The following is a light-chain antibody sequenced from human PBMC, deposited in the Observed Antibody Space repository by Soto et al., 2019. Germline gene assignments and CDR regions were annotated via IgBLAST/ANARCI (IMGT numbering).Light chain of an antibody. CDR1: QRVGTN. Sequence: EIVLTQSAGTLCLSAGERASVSFRSSQRVGTNLAWYQQKPGQAPRLLISGASTRATGIPARFSGSGSGTDFTLTISSLEPEDFAVYYCQQRSNWPPIPSGQRTRLEIK. CDR2: GAS. J-gene: IGKJ5*01. CDR3: QQRSNWPPIP. V-gene: IGKV3-11*01.